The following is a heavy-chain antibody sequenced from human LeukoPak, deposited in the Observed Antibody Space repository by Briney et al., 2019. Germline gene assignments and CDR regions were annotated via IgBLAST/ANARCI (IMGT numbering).Heavy chain of an antibody. CDR1: GFTFSSYS. J-gene: IGHJ4*02. Sequence: KSGGSPRLSCAASGFTFSSYSMTWVRQAPGKGLEWVSSISSSSSYIYYADSVKGRFTISRDNAKNSLYLQMNSLRAEDTAVYYCATLSGWPDFDYWGQGTLVTVSS. D-gene: IGHD6-19*01. CDR2: ISSSSSYI. CDR3: ATLSGWPDFDY. V-gene: IGHV3-21*01.